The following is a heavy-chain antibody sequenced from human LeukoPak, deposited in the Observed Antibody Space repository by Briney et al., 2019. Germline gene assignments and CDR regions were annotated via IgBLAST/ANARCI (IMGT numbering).Heavy chain of an antibody. CDR3: AKADYYDSSGYYFQH. CDR2: ISGSGGST. CDR1: GFTFSSYA. Sequence: GGSLRLSCAASGFTFSSYAMSWVRQAPGKGLEWVSAISGSGGSTYYADSVKGRFTISRDNSKNTLYLQMNSLRAEDTVVYYCAKADYYDSSGYYFQHWGQGTLVTVSS. V-gene: IGHV3-23*01. D-gene: IGHD3-22*01. J-gene: IGHJ1*01.